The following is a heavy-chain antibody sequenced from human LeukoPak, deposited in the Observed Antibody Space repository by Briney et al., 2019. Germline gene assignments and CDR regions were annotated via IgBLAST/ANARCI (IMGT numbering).Heavy chain of an antibody. CDR3: AGSRAGGLPSTDY. D-gene: IGHD3-16*01. Sequence: SGTLSLTCAVSGVSISSNLWWTWVRQPPGKGLEWIAETHHSGSINYNPSLKSRVTISVDKAKNQFSLKLSSVTAADTAVYYCAGSRAGGLPSTDYWGQGTLVTVSS. CDR2: THHSGSI. J-gene: IGHJ4*02. CDR1: GVSISSNLW. V-gene: IGHV4-4*02.